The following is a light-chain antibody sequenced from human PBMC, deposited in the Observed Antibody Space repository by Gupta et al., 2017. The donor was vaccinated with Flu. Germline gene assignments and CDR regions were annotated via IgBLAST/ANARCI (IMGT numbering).Light chain of an antibody. CDR1: PSVLSSSDNKNY. CDR3: LQEDSEPLT. CDR2: WAS. J-gene: IGKJ4*01. V-gene: IGKV4-1*01. Sequence: DFVMTQSPDSLAVSLGERATINCKSSPSVLSSSDNKNYLAWYQQKPGQSPKLLIYWASTRESGVPDRFSGSGSGTDFTLTISSLQAEDVAVYYCLQEDSEPLTFGGGTKVEIK.